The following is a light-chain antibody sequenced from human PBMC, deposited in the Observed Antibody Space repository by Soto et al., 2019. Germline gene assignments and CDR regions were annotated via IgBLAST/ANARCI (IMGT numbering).Light chain of an antibody. CDR3: QHYNNWPWT. V-gene: IGKV3-15*01. Sequence: EIVMTQSPATLSVSPGERVTLSCRASQSVHSNLAWFQEKPGQALRLLISSTSTRATGIPARFSGSGSGTEFTLTISSLQSEDVAIYYCQHYNNWPWTFGRGTKVDIK. CDR1: QSVHSN. J-gene: IGKJ1*01. CDR2: STS.